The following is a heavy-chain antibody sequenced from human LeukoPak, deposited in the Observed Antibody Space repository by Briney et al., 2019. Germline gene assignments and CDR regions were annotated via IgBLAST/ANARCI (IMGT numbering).Heavy chain of an antibody. Sequence: GGSLRLSCAASGFTVSSNYMSWVRQAPGKGLEWVSVIYSGGNTYYADSVTGRFTISRDNSKNTLYLQMNSLRAEDTAVYYCAKDLGSSTFDPWGQGTLVTVSS. V-gene: IGHV3-53*05. CDR2: IYSGGNT. CDR3: AKDLGSSTFDP. CDR1: GFTVSSNY. J-gene: IGHJ5*02. D-gene: IGHD2-2*01.